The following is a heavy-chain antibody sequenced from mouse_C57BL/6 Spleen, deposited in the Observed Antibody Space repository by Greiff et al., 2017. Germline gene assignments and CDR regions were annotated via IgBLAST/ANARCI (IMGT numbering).Heavy chain of an antibody. J-gene: IGHJ4*01. CDR2: IYPRGGNT. CDR3: ARTPPGLYYAMDY. V-gene: IGHV1-81*01. CDR1: GYTFTRYG. Sequence: VQLQESGAELARPGASVKLSCKASGYTFTRYGISWVKQRTGKGLEWIGEIYPRGGNTYYNEKFKGKATLTADKSASTAYMELRSLTSEDSAVYFCARTPPGLYYAMDYWGQGTSVTVSS.